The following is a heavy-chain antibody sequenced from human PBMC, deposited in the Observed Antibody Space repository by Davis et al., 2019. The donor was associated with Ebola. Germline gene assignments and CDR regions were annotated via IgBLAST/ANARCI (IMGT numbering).Heavy chain of an antibody. CDR2: ILYDGSKQ. J-gene: IGHJ6*02. V-gene: IGHV3-30*04. CDR1: GFTFSNYA. CDR3: ARDDGRGIVYLQRGLDV. D-gene: IGHD2-15*01. Sequence: GESLKIPCAASGFTFSNYAMHWVRQAPGKGLEWVALILYDGSKQYYADSVRGRFTVSRDNSQNTLYLHMNSLRAEDTAVYYCARDDGRGIVYLQRGLDVWGQGTTVAVSS.